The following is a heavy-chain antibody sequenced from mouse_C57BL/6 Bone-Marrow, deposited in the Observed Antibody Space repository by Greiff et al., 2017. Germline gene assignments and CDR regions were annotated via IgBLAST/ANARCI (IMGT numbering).Heavy chain of an antibody. CDR2: IRSKSNNYAT. V-gene: IGHV10-1*01. Sequence: DVKLVESGGGLVQPKGSLKLSCAASGFSFNTYAMNWVRQAPGKGLEWVARIRSKSNNYATYYADSVKDRFTISRDDSESMLYLQMNNLKTEDTAMYYCVPGVWCAYWGQGTLVTVSA. CDR3: VPGVWCAY. CDR1: GFSFNTYA. J-gene: IGHJ3*01.